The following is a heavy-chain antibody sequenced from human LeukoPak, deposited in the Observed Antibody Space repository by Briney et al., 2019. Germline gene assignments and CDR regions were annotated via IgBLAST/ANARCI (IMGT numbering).Heavy chain of an antibody. Sequence: GGSLRLSCAASGFTFSSYGMHWVRQAPGKGLEWVAVISYDGSNKYHADSVKGRFTISRDNSKNTLYLQMNSLRAEDTAVYYCAKGTYYYDSSGYSPIDYWGQGTLVTVSS. D-gene: IGHD3-22*01. V-gene: IGHV3-30*18. CDR1: GFTFSSYG. CDR3: AKGTYYYDSSGYSPIDY. J-gene: IGHJ4*02. CDR2: ISYDGSNK.